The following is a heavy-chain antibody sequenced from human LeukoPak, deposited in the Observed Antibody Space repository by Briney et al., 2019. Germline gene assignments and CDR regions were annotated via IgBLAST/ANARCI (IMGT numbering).Heavy chain of an antibody. CDR2: VNPNSGGT. D-gene: IGHD3-22*01. CDR3: AKAKEWDYDSSEDWFDP. V-gene: IGHV1-2*02. CDR1: GYIFTVYY. Sequence: ASVKVSCKASGYIFTVYYMHWVRQAPGQGLEWMGWVNPNSGGTNYAQKFQGRVTMTRDTSISTAYMELSRLRSDDTAVYYCAKAKEWDYDSSEDWFDPWGQGTLVTVSS. J-gene: IGHJ5*02.